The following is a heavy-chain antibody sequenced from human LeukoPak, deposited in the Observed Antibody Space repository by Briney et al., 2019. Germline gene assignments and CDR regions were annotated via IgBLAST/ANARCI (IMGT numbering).Heavy chain of an antibody. J-gene: IGHJ4*02. Sequence: PGGSLRLSCAASGFTFSSYAMSWVRQAPGKWLEWVSAISGSGGSTYYADSVKGRFTISRDNSKNTLYLQMNSLRAEDTAVYYCATYGDQPLDYWGQGTLVTVSS. CDR2: ISGSGGST. V-gene: IGHV3-23*01. D-gene: IGHD4-17*01. CDR3: ATYGDQPLDY. CDR1: GFTFSSYA.